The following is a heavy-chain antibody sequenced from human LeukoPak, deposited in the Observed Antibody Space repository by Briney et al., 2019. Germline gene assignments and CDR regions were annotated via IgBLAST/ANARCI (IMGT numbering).Heavy chain of an antibody. V-gene: IGHV4-4*02. CDR2: IYQGVTA. Sequence: SGTLSLTRGVSGDSVSSANWWSWVRQPPGKGLEWIGEIYQGVTATYNPSLNSRVSISVDKSRNQLSLRLNSVTAADTAVYYCVKNGPWSLEYWGQGSLVAVSS. J-gene: IGHJ4*02. CDR1: GDSVSSANW. D-gene: IGHD2-15*01. CDR3: VKNGPWSLEY.